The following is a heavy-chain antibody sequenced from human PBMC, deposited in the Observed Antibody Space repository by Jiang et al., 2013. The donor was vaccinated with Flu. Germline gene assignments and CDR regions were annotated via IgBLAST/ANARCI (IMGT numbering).Heavy chain of an antibody. CDR2: IYTSGHT. CDR1: VAPSVVTT. D-gene: IGHD3-3*01. CDR3: ARDAADEWSGYLHYGMDV. Sequence: KPSETLSLTCTVSVAPSVVTTGAGSGSRRRGLEWIGRIYTSGHTNYNPSLKSRVTMSIDTSKDQFSLKLSSVTAADTAVYYCARDAADEWSGYLHYGMDVWGQGTAVTVSS. J-gene: IGHJ6*02. V-gene: IGHV4-4*07.